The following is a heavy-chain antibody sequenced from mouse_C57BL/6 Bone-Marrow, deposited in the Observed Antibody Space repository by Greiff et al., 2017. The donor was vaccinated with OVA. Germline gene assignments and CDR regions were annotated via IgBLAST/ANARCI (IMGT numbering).Heavy chain of an antibody. J-gene: IGHJ2*01. CDR2: INPNNGGT. CDR1: GYTFTDYY. V-gene: IGHV1-26*01. CDR3: ARREH. Sequence: EVQLQQSGPELVKPGASVTISCKASGYTFTDYYMNWVKQSHGKSLEWIGDINPNNGGTSYNQKFKGKATLTVDKSSSTAYMELRSLTSEDSAVYYCARREHWGQGTTLTVSS.